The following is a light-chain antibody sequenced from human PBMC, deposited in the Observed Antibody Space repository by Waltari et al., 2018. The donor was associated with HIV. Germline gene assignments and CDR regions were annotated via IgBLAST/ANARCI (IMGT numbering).Light chain of an antibody. J-gene: IGLJ1*01. Sequence: QSALTQPRSVSGSPGQSVTISCTGTSSDVGGYNYVSWYQQHPGKAPKLMIYDVNKRPSVLPDLFSGSQSGNTPSLTISGLQAEDEADYYCCSYGGSFFYVFGTGTKVTVL. CDR3: CSYGGSFFYV. CDR1: SSDVGGYNY. CDR2: DVN. V-gene: IGLV2-11*01.